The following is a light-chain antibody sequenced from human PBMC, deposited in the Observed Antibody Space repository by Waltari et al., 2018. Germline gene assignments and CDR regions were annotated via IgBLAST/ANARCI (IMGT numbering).Light chain of an antibody. CDR1: SGRIATNY. J-gene: IGLJ2*01. Sequence: NFMLTQPHSVSDSPGKTVTISCSRSSGRIATNYVQCYQQRPGSAPTTVIYEYDPRPAGVPDRFSGSIDSSSNSASLTISGLKTEDEADYYCQSYDNSDHVVFGGGTKLTVL. CDR2: EYD. CDR3: QSYDNSDHVV. V-gene: IGLV6-57*03.